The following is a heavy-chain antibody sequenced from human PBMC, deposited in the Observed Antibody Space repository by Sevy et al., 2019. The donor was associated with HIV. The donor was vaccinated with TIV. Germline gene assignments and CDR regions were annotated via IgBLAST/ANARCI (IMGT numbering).Heavy chain of an antibody. CDR3: ARKYHDTSGYPRYSMDV. J-gene: IGHJ6*02. CDR1: GFTFSTYA. D-gene: IGHD3-22*01. V-gene: IGHV3-64*01. CDR2: ISGGGGST. Sequence: GGSLRLSCAASGFTFSTYAMYWVRQAPGKGLEYVSAISGGGGSTYYGTSVKGRFTVSRDNAKNTLYLQMGSMRAEEMAEYFCARKYHDTSGYPRYSMDVWGQGTTVTVSS.